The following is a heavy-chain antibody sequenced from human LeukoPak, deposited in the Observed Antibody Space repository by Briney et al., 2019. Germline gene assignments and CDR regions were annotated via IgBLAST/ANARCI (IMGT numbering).Heavy chain of an antibody. CDR3: AKDPADYRGWFDY. J-gene: IGHJ4*02. CDR2: ITGSGGST. D-gene: IGHD4-11*01. Sequence: GGSLRLSCAASGFNFRTYAMSWIRQAPGKGLEWVSTITGSGGSTYYTDSVKGRFTISRDNSKNTLFLQMNSLRAEDTAVYYCAKDPADYRGWFDYWGQGTLVTVSS. CDR1: GFNFRTYA. V-gene: IGHV3-23*01.